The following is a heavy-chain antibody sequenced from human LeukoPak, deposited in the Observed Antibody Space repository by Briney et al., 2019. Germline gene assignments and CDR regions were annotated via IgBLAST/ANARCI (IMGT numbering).Heavy chain of an antibody. V-gene: IGHV4-59*01. Sequence: SETLSLTRAVSGGSISGYYWSWIRQPPGKGLGWLGYIYSSGTTNYNPSLKSRVTISVDTSKNQFSLRLRSVTVADTAVYYCAREVPYGSGAYYEAFDVWGQGAMVTVSS. D-gene: IGHD3-10*01. CDR3: AREVPYGSGAYYEAFDV. J-gene: IGHJ3*01. CDR2: IYSSGTT. CDR1: GGSISGYY.